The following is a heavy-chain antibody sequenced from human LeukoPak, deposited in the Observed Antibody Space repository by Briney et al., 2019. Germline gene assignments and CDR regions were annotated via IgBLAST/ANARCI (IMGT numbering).Heavy chain of an antibody. V-gene: IGHV1-18*01. Sequence: GASVKVSCKASGYTFTSYGISWGRQAPGQGLEWMGWISAYDGNTNYAQKLEGRVAMTTDTSTSTAYMELRSLRSDDTAVYYFSRGEPGYDILTGKRASSRDAFDIWGQGTMVTVSS. CDR2: ISAYDGNT. J-gene: IGHJ3*02. CDR1: GYTFTSYG. D-gene: IGHD3-9*01. CDR3: SRGEPGYDILTGKRASSRDAFDI.